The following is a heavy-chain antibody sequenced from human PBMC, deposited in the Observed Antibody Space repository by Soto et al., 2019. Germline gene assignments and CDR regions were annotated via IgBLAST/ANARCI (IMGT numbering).Heavy chain of an antibody. CDR3: ARDSSMIVVVTPKY. CDR2: IWYDGSNK. V-gene: IGHV3-33*01. D-gene: IGHD3-22*01. Sequence: GGSLRLSSAASGGTFSSYGMHWVRQAPGKGLEWVAVIWYDGSNKYYADSVKGRFTISRDNSKNTLYLQMNSLRAEDTAVYYCARDSSMIVVVTPKYWGQGTLVTVSS. J-gene: IGHJ4*02. CDR1: GGTFSSYG.